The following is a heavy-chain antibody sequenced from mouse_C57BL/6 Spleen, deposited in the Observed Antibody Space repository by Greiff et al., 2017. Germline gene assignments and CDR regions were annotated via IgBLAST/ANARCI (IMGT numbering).Heavy chain of an antibody. CDR1: GYAFSSSW. CDR3: AIITTVVAHYYSMDY. J-gene: IGHJ4*01. CDR2: IYPGGGDP. V-gene: IGHV1-82*01. Sequence: QVQLQQSGPELVKPGASVKISCKASGYAFSSSWMNWVKQRPGKGLEWIGRIYPGGGDPNYNGTFKGKATLTADKSSSTAYMQLSSLTSEYSAVYCCAIITTVVAHYYSMDYWGQGTSGTVAS. D-gene: IGHD1-1*01.